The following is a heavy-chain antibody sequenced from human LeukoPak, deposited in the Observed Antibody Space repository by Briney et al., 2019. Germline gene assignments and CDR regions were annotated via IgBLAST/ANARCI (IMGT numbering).Heavy chain of an antibody. CDR1: GFIFRKYD. CDR2: IDRDGVT. D-gene: IGHD4-17*01. J-gene: IGHJ4*02. CDR3: ARENLEYGDYAIDY. Sequence: GGSLRLSCAASGFIFRKYDMHWVRQVTGKGLEWVSGIDRDGVTYYSGSVKGRFTSSRENAKNSLYLQMNTLRAGDTGVYYCARENLEYGDYAIDYWGQGILVTVSS. V-gene: IGHV3-13*01.